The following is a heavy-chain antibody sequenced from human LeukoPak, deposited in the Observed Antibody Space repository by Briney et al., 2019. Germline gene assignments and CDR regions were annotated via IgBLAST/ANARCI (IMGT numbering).Heavy chain of an antibody. Sequence: SVKVSCKASGGTFSSYAISWVRQAPGQGLEWMGGIIPIFGTANYAQKFQGRVTITADESTSTAYMELSSLRSEDTAVYYCALTPGGPDCYYYGMDVWGQGTTVTVSS. CDR3: ALTPGGPDCYYYGMDV. CDR1: GGTFSSYA. J-gene: IGHJ6*02. V-gene: IGHV1-69*13. CDR2: IIPIFGTA. D-gene: IGHD1-14*01.